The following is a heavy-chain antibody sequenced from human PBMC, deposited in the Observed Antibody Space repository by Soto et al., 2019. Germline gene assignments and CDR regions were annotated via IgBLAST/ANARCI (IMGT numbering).Heavy chain of an antibody. Sequence: QVQLVESGGGVVQPGRSLRLSCAASGFTFSSYGMHWVRQAPGKGLEWVAVIWYDGSNKYYADSVKGRFTISRDNSKNTLYLQMNSLRAEDTAVYYCARKQYYDILTGYYKRRYYYGMDVWGQGTTVTVSS. CDR1: GFTFSSYG. J-gene: IGHJ6*02. D-gene: IGHD3-9*01. CDR2: IWYDGSNK. CDR3: ARKQYYDILTGYYKRRYYYGMDV. V-gene: IGHV3-33*01.